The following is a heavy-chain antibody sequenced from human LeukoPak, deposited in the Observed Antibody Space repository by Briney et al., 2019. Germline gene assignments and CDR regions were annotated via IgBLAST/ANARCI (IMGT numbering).Heavy chain of an antibody. CDR2: INAGNGNT. CDR1: GYTFTSYA. CDR3: ARVLGVVTAYGMDV. D-gene: IGHD2-21*02. V-gene: IGHV1-3*01. J-gene: IGHJ6*02. Sequence: ASVKVSCKASGYTFTSYAMHWVRQAPGQRLEWMGWINAGNGNTKYSQKFQGRVTITRGTSASTAYMELSSLRSEDTAVYYCARVLGVVTAYGMDVWGQGTTVTVSS.